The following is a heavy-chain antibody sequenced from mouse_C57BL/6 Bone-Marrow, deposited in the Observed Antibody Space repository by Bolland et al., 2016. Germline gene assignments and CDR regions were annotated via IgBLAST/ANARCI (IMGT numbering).Heavy chain of an antibody. V-gene: IGHV14-4*01. CDR2: IDPENGDT. CDR3: YYYGPGFAY. J-gene: IGHJ3*01. Sequence: IDPENGDTEYASKFQGKATITADTSSNTAYLQLSSLTSEDTAVYYCYYYGPGFAYWGQGTLV. D-gene: IGHD1-1*01.